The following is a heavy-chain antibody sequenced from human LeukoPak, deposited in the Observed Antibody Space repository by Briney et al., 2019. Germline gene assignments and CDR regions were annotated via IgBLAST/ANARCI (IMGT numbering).Heavy chain of an antibody. CDR3: AREAGSGSYYMFDY. J-gene: IGHJ4*02. V-gene: IGHV1-18*01. CDR1: GYTVINYA. Sequence: ASVKVSCKTSGYTVINYAINWVRQAPGQGLEWMGWISTYDGNTDYAQNFQGRVTRTTDTSTSTAYMELGNLRSDDTAVYYCAREAGSGSYYMFDYWGQGTQVTVSS. D-gene: IGHD3-10*01. CDR2: ISTYDGNT.